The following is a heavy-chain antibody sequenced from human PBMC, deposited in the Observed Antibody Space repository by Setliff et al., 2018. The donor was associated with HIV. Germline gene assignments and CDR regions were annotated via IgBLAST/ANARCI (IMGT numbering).Heavy chain of an antibody. D-gene: IGHD6-13*01. V-gene: IGHV4-39*01. J-gene: IGHJ4*02. CDR3: AAAEGQGPWYFFDN. CDR2: IYSGGNT. Sequence: SETLSLTCTVPGGSISSNNYYWGWIRQPPGKGLEWIGSIYSGGNTYYKPSLERRLTISVDTSKNQFSLSLSSVTATDTALYFCAAAEGQGPWYFFDNWGQGTQVTVSS. CDR1: GGSISSNNYY.